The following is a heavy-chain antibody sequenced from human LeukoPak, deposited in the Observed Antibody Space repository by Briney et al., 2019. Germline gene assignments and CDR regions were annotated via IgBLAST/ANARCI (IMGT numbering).Heavy chain of an antibody. J-gene: IGHJ4*02. Sequence: PSETLSLTCTVSGGSISAYYWSWIWQPPGKGLEWIGYISYSGSTKYNPSLKSRVTISVDTSKNQFSLKLSSVTAADTAVYYCARYGMATIQFFDYWGQGTLFTVSS. V-gene: IGHV4-59*01. CDR3: ARYGMATIQFFDY. CDR1: GGSISAYY. D-gene: IGHD5-24*01. CDR2: ISYSGST.